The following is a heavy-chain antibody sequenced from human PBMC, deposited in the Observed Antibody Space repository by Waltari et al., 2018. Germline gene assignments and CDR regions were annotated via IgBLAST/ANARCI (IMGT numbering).Heavy chain of an antibody. CDR1: GGTFSSYA. CDR3: AGTLYYYDSSGYNAFDI. V-gene: IGHV1-69*05. Sequence: QVQLVQSGAEVKKPGSSVKVSCKASGGTFSSYAISWLRQAPGQGLEWMGVSIPIFGTATYAQKFQGRFTITTDESTGTAYMELSSLRSEDTAVYYCAGTLYYYDSSGYNAFDIWGQGTMVTVSS. J-gene: IGHJ3*02. D-gene: IGHD3-22*01. CDR2: SIPIFGTA.